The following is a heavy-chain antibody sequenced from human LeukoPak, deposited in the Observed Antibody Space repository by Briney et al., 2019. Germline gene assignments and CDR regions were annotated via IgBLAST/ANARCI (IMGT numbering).Heavy chain of an antibody. CDR3: ATAGDFWSGYYYPTYYFDY. Sequence: GASVKVSCKASGYTFTSYYMHWVRQAPGQGLEWMGIINPSGGSTSYAQKFQGRVTMTEDTSTDTAYMELSSLRSEDTAVYYCATAGDFWSGYYYPTYYFDYWGQGTLVTVSS. V-gene: IGHV1-46*01. J-gene: IGHJ4*02. D-gene: IGHD3-3*01. CDR2: INPSGGST. CDR1: GYTFTSYY.